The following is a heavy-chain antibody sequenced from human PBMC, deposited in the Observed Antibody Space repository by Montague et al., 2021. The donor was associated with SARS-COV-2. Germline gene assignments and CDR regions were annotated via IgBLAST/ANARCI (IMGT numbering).Heavy chain of an antibody. D-gene: IGHD5-18*01. CDR2: ISMSETRT. V-gene: IGHV3-48*04. CDR1: GFTFSRYS. Sequence: SLRLSCAAAGFTFSRYSMNWVRQAPGKGLEWISYISMSETRTQYADSVKGRFTISRDNARNSLYLQMRRLTGGDKAVYYCARVASEHTAMAPDYWGQGTLVTVSS. CDR3: ARVASEHTAMAPDY. J-gene: IGHJ4*02.